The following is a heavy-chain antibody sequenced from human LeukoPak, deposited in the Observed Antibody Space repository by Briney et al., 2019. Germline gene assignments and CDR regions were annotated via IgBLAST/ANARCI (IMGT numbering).Heavy chain of an antibody. CDR3: ARGRHYFTY. CDR1: GASISSYY. V-gene: IGHV4-59*01. J-gene: IGHJ4*02. CDR2: IYYSGST. Sequence: SETLSLTCTVSGASISSYYWTWIRQPPGQGLEWIGYIYYSGSTNYNPSLKSRVTISVDTSKNQFSLKLSSLTAADTAVYYCARGRHYFTYWGQGTLVTVSS.